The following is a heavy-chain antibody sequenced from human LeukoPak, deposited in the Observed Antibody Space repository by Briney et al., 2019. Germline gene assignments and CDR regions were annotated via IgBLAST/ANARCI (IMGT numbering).Heavy chain of an antibody. CDR3: TRWYYYDSSGYSYYFDY. CDR1: GFTFGDYV. Sequence: QPGGSLRLSCTASGFTFGDYVMSWLRQAPGKGLEWVGFIRSKAYGGTTEYAASVKGRFTVSRDDSKSIAYLQMNSLKTEDTAVYYCTRWYYYDSSGYSYYFDYWGQRTLVTVSS. D-gene: IGHD3-22*01. CDR2: IRSKAYGGTT. V-gene: IGHV3-49*03. J-gene: IGHJ4*02.